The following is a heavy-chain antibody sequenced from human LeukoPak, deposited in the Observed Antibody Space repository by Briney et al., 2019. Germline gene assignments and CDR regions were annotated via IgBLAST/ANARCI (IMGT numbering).Heavy chain of an antibody. V-gene: IGHV3-11*01. Sequence: GGSLRLSCAASGFTFSDYYMGWIRQAPGKGLEWVSYISSSGSTIYYADSVKGRFTISRDNAKNSLYLQMNSLRAEDTAVYYCARYSYYDFWSGYNRPVDYWGQGTLVTVSS. CDR2: ISSSGSTI. CDR3: ARYSYYDFWSGYNRPVDY. D-gene: IGHD3-3*01. J-gene: IGHJ4*02. CDR1: GFTFSDYY.